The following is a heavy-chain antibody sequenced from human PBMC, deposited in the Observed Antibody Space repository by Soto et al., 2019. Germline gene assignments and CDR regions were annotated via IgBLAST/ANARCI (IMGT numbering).Heavy chain of an antibody. Sequence: QVQLQESGPGLVKPSQTLSLTCTVSGGSISSGRYYWSWIRQHPGKGLEWIGYIYYSGSTYYNPYLKSRVTISGDTSKNQFSLKLSSVTAADTAVYYCARAYYDSSGYRLDYWGQGTLVTVSS. J-gene: IGHJ4*02. CDR1: GGSISSGRYY. CDR2: IYYSGST. V-gene: IGHV4-31*03. D-gene: IGHD3-22*01. CDR3: ARAYYDSSGYRLDY.